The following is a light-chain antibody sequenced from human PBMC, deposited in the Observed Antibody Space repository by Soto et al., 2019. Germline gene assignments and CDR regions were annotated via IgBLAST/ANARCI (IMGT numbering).Light chain of an antibody. V-gene: IGKV3-15*01. Sequence: EIVLTQSPATLSVSPGERATLSCRASQSISSNLAWYQQKPGQAPRLLMFRTSSRATGFPARFSGSGSGTEFTLTISSLQPDDFATYYCQQYNSWTFGQGTKVDI. J-gene: IGKJ1*01. CDR2: RTS. CDR3: QQYNSWT. CDR1: QSISSN.